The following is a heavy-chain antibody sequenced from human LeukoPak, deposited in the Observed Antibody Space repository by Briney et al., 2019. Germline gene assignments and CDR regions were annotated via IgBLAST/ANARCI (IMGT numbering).Heavy chain of an antibody. D-gene: IGHD5-18*01. V-gene: IGHV4-59*01. J-gene: IGHJ4*02. CDR2: IYYSGST. Sequence: SETLSLTCTASGGSISSYYWSWIRQPPGKGLEWIGYIYYSGSTNYNPSLKSRVTISVDTSKNQFSLKLSSVTAADTAAYFCAREDTVMVYFAYWGQGTLVTVSS. CDR1: GGSISSYY. CDR3: AREDTVMVYFAY.